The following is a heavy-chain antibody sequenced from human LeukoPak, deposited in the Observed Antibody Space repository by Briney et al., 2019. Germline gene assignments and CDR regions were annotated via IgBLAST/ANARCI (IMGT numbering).Heavy chain of an antibody. CDR2: IYGSGST. CDR1: SGSIRSYY. Sequence: PSETLSLTCTVSSGSIRSYYWSWIRQPPGKGLEWIGYIYGSGSTNFNPSLKSRVTMSVDTSKNQISLKLSFVTAADTAMYYCARATMVNTATGWFDPRGQGTLVTVSS. J-gene: IGHJ5*02. D-gene: IGHD4/OR15-4a*01. V-gene: IGHV4-59*12. CDR3: ARATMVNTATGWFDP.